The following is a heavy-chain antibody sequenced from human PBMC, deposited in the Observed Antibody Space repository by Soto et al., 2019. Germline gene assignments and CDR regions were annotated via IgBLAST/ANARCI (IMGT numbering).Heavy chain of an antibody. CDR3: ARGSAMVRGVIISPYYYYYMDV. J-gene: IGHJ6*03. CDR1: GYTCTGYY. Sequence: ASVKVSCKASGYTCTGYYMHWVRQAPGQGLEWMGWINPNSGGTNYAQKFQGWVTMTRDTSISTAYMELSRLRSDDTAVYYCARGSAMVRGVIISPYYYYYMDVWGKGTTVTVSS. D-gene: IGHD3-10*01. V-gene: IGHV1-2*04. CDR2: INPNSGGT.